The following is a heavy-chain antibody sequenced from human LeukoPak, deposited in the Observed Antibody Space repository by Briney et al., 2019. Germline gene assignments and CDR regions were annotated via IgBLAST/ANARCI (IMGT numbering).Heavy chain of an antibody. CDR1: GFTFNNYG. V-gene: IGHV3-30*02. Sequence: PGGSLRLSCAASGFTFNNYGVYWVRQAPGKGLEWVAFIRYDSSHAYYADSVKGRFTISRDNSKNTVYLQMDSLRDEDTAVYYCAKERVTTIFGVIINAFDVWGQGTMVTVSS. CDR2: IRYDSSHA. J-gene: IGHJ3*01. D-gene: IGHD3-3*01. CDR3: AKERVTTIFGVIINAFDV.